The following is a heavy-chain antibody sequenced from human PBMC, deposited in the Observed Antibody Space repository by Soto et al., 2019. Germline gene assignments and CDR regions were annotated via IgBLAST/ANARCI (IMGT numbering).Heavy chain of an antibody. J-gene: IGHJ4*02. CDR2: ISPSTTYT. V-gene: IGHV3-11*06. D-gene: IGHD6-13*01. CDR3: AREGSSSTWYSLDY. Sequence: GGSLRLSCAASGFTFSTFYMSWIRQTPGKGLEWLSYISPSTTYTTYAGSVKGRFTISRDNAKNSLYLQMNSLRAEDTAVYYCAREGSSSTWYSLDYWGQGTLVTVSS. CDR1: GFTFSTFY.